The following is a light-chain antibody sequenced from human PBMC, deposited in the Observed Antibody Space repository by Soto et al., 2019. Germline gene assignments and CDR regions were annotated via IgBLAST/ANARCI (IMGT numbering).Light chain of an antibody. V-gene: IGKV3-11*01. J-gene: IGKJ1*01. Sequence: EIVLTQSPATLSLSPGERATLSCRASESVSRFLAWYPQKPGQAPRLLIFDASDRATGISARFSGSGSGADFTLTISSLEPADFEVYYCQQRSDWPRTFGQGTKVESK. CDR2: DAS. CDR3: QQRSDWPRT. CDR1: ESVSRF.